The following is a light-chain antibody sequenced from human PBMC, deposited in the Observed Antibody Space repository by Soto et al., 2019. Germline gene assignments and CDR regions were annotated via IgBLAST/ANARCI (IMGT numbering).Light chain of an antibody. Sequence: EIVLTQSPGTLSLSPWERATLSCSASQSVSSSYLAWYQQKPGQAPRLLIYDASDLETGVPSRFSGSGSGTGFTFTISSLQPEDFATYYCQQYESLPLTFGQGTRLEIK. CDR3: QQYESLPLT. CDR2: DAS. CDR1: QSVSSSY. V-gene: IGKV3-20*01. J-gene: IGKJ5*01.